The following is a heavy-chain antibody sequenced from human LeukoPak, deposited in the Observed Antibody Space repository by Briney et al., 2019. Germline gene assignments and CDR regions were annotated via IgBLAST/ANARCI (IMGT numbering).Heavy chain of an antibody. CDR2: IRSKTFGGTT. CDR3: TRYSGRTDY. J-gene: IGHJ4*02. D-gene: IGHD5-18*01. Sequence: GGSLRLSCTSSGFTFGTYAVSWFRQAPGKGLEWVAFIRSKTFGGTTEYAASVEGRFTISRDDSKSIAYLQMNSLKTEDTAVYYCTRYSGRTDYWGQGTLVAVSS. CDR1: GFTFGTYA. V-gene: IGHV3-49*03.